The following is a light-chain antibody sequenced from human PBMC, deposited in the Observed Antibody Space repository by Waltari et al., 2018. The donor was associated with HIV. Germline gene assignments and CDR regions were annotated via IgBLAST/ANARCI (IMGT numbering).Light chain of an antibody. CDR2: GNS. J-gene: IGLJ1*01. CDR1: SPNIGAGYD. V-gene: IGLV1-40*01. Sequence: QSVLTQPPSVSGAPGQRVTIPCPGSSPNIGAGYDAHWYHQLPGTAPKLLIYGNSNRPSGVPDRFSGSKSGTSASLAITGLQAEDEADYYCQSYDSSLSAYVFGTGTKVTVL. CDR3: QSYDSSLSAYV.